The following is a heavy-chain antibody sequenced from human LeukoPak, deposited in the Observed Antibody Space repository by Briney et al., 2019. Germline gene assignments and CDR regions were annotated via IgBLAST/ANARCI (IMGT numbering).Heavy chain of an antibody. CDR1: GFTFDDYA. CDR3: AKDIHYDSSGPFDP. V-gene: IGHV3-9*01. CDR2: ICWNSGSI. J-gene: IGHJ5*02. D-gene: IGHD3-22*01. Sequence: PGRSLRLSCAASGFTFDDYAMHWVRQAPGKGLEWVSGICWNSGSIGYADSVKGRFTISRDNAKNSLYLQMNSLRAEDTALYYCAKDIHYDSSGPFDPWGQGTLVTVSS.